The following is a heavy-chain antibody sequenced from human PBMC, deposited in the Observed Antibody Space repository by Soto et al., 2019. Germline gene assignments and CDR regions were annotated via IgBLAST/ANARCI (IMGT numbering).Heavy chain of an antibody. CDR1: GDSISTSSSYY. Sequence: PSETLSLTYTVSGDSISTSSSYYWGWIRQPPGKGLEWIANMYYSGSTYYNPSLKSRVTISLETSKNQFSLKLSSVTAADTAVYYCARIKIVGILTYYMDVWGKGTTVTVSS. J-gene: IGHJ6*03. V-gene: IGHV4-39*01. CDR2: MYYSGST. CDR3: ARIKIVGILTYYMDV. D-gene: IGHD3-3*01.